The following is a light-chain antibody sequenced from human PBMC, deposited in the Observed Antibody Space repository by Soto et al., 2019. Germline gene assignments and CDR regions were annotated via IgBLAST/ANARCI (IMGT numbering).Light chain of an antibody. J-gene: IGKJ1*01. CDR1: QSVSSW. Sequence: IQLTQSPSSLSASVGDRVTITCRASQSVSSWVAWYHLKPGEAPKLLIYKASTLETGVPSRFSGSGSRTEFTLTISSLQPDDFATYYCQHYASFSGTFGQGNKV. V-gene: IGKV1-5*03. CDR3: QHYASFSGT. CDR2: KAS.